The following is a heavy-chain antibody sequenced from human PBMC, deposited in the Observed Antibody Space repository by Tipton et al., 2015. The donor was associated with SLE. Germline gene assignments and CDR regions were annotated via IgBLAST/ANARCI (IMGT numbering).Heavy chain of an antibody. CDR1: GFTFSSYE. CDR2: ISSSGSTI. V-gene: IGHV3-48*03. J-gene: IGHJ4*02. CDR3: ASDKGADDYYDSPGHY. D-gene: IGHD3-22*01. Sequence: SLRLSCAASGFTFSSYEMNWVRQAPGKGLEWVSYISSSGSTIYYADSVKGRFTISRDNSKNTLYLQMNSLRAEDTAVYYCASDKGADDYYDSPGHYWGQGTLVTVSS.